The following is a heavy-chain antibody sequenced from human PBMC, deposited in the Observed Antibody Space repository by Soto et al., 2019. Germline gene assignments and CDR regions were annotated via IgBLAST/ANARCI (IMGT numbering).Heavy chain of an antibody. CDR3: ARSFYCSGGSCYSPD. CDR2: IYPGDSDT. D-gene: IGHD2-15*01. Sequence: GESLKISCKGSGYSFTSCWIGWVRQMPGKGLEWMGIIYPGDSDTRYSPSFQGQVTISADKSISTAYLQWSSLKASDTAMYYCARSFYCSGGSCYSPDWGQGTLVTVSS. CDR1: GYSFTSCW. J-gene: IGHJ4*02. V-gene: IGHV5-51*01.